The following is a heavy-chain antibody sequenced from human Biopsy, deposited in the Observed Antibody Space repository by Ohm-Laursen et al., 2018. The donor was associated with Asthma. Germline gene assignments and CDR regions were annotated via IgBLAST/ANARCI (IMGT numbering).Heavy chain of an antibody. Sequence: AASVKVSCKASGGTLNNYAINWVRQAPGQGLEWMGWINTNTGNPTYAQGFTGRFVFSLDTSVNTAHLQISSLKAEDTAVYYCARMISYYHEMRAPFFDYWGQGTLVTVSS. J-gene: IGHJ4*02. CDR2: INTNTGNP. D-gene: IGHD3-22*01. CDR1: GGTLNNYA. CDR3: ARMISYYHEMRAPFFDY. V-gene: IGHV7-4-1*02.